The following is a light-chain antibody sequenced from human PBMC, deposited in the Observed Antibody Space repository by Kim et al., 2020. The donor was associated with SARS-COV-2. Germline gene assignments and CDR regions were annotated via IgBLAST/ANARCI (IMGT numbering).Light chain of an antibody. Sequence: SYELTQPLSVSVSPGQTASITCSGDKLGDKYACWYQQKPGQSPVLVIYQDNKRPSGIPERFSGSNSGNTATLIISGTQAMDEADYYCQAWDSSTSVVFGGGTQLTVL. CDR1: KLGDKY. CDR3: QAWDSSTSVV. CDR2: QDN. J-gene: IGLJ2*01. V-gene: IGLV3-1*01.